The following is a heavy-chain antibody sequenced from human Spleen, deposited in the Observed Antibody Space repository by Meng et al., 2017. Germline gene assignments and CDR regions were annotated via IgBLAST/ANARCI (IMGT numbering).Heavy chain of an antibody. D-gene: IGHD2-2*01. CDR2: ISGDST. CDR3: ARLYRTTWFHFDY. CDR1: GFTVSSNE. Sequence: GESLKISCAASGFTVSSNEMRWVRQPPGKGLEWVSSISGDSTYYADSGKGRFTISRDNSKNTLRLQMNSLRAEDTAVYYCARLYRTTWFHFDYWGQGALVTVSS. V-gene: IGHV3-38-3*01. J-gene: IGHJ4*02.